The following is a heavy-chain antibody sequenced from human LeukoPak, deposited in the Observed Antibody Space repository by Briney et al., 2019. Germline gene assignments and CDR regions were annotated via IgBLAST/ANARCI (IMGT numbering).Heavy chain of an antibody. CDR1: GFTFSSYA. CDR3: ASGFVVVPAEAFDI. Sequence: AGGSLRLSCAASGFTFSSYAMHWVRQAPGKGLEWVAVISYDGSNKYYADSVKGRSTISRDNSKNTLYLQMNSLRAEDTAVYYCASGFVVVPAEAFDIWGQGTMVTVSS. CDR2: ISYDGSNK. V-gene: IGHV3-30*04. J-gene: IGHJ3*02. D-gene: IGHD2-2*01.